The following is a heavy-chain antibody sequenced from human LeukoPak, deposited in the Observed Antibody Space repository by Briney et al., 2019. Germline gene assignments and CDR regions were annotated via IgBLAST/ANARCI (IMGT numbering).Heavy chain of an antibody. Sequence: SETLSLTCTISADSISSNYRSCIRHPPGKRLEWIGYIYYTGSTKNNPTLTSRVTISIYTPKNQFSLKLPSVTPAAPAVSISSRGPDSYMDVWGKGTTVTVSS. J-gene: IGHJ6*03. D-gene: IGHD3-3*01. CDR1: ADSISSNY. CDR2: IYYTGST. V-gene: IGHV4-59*01. CDR3: SRGPDSYMDV.